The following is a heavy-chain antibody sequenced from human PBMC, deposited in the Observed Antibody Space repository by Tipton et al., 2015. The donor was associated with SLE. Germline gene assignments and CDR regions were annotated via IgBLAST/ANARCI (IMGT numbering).Heavy chain of an antibody. CDR1: GFTFSSYE. CDR2: ISSSGSTI. V-gene: IGHV3-48*03. D-gene: IGHD3-10*01. CDR3: AGPIIYDAFDI. Sequence: GSLRLSCAASGFTFSSYEMNWVRQAPGKGLEWVSYISSSGSTIYYADSVKGRFTISRDNAKNSLYLQMNSLRAEDTAVYYCAGPIIYDAFDIWGQGTMVTVSS. J-gene: IGHJ3*02.